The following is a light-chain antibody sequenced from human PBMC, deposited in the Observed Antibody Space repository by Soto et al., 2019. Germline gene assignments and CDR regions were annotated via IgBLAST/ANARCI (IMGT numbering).Light chain of an antibody. CDR2: DDS. J-gene: IGLJ1*01. CDR1: NIGSKS. V-gene: IGLV3-21*02. CDR3: QVWDSSSDRYV. Sequence: SYELTQPPSVSVAPGQTARITCGGNNIGSKSVHWYQQKPGQSPLLVVYDDSDRPSGIPERFSGSNSGNTATLTISRVEAGDEADDYCQVWDSSSDRYVFGTGTKLTVL.